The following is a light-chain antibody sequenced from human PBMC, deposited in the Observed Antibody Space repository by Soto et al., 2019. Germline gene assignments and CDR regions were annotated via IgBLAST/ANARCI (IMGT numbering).Light chain of an antibody. V-gene: IGLV3-21*04. CDR2: YDS. J-gene: IGLJ2*01. CDR1: NIGSKG. Sequence: SSELTQPPSVSVAPGKTARITCGGNNIGSKGVHWYQQKPGQAPVLVIYYDSDRPSGIPERFSGSNSGNTATLTISRVEAGDEADYHCQVWDSSSDHRVVFGGGTKLTVL. CDR3: QVWDSSSDHRVV.